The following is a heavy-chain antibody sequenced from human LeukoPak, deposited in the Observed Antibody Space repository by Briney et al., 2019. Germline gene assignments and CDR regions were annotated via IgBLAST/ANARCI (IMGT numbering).Heavy chain of an antibody. D-gene: IGHD5-24*01. CDR3: ARQKSRYGQNEGLYYSYMDV. V-gene: IGHV3-30*04. CDR1: GFTFSHSI. J-gene: IGHJ6*03. Sequence: GGSLRLSCAASGFTFSHSIMHWVRQAPGKGLEWVAVVEADGKNMYYADSVKGRFTISRDNSQNTVYLQMNSLRADDTAVYYCARQKSRYGQNEGLYYSYMDVWGKGTTVTVSS. CDR2: VEADGKNM.